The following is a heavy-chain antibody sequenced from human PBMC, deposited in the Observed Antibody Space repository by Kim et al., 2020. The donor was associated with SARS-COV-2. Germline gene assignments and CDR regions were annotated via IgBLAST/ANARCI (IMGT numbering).Heavy chain of an antibody. V-gene: IGHV3-21*01. CDR3: ARDLILGRPGGFDY. Sequence: GGSLRLSCEASEFTFSRYSMNWVRQAPGKGLEWVSTISRNSDYIYYAESVEGRFTIFRDNAKNSVYLQMNSLRVDDTAMYYCARDLILGRPGGFDYWGQG. D-gene: IGHD2-8*01. CDR2: ISRNSDYI. CDR1: EFTFSRYS. J-gene: IGHJ4*02.